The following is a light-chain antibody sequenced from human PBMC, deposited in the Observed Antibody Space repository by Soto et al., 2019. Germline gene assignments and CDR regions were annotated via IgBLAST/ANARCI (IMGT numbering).Light chain of an antibody. V-gene: IGKV1-39*01. J-gene: IGKJ1*01. CDR3: QQSHSIPLT. CDR1: RSASNY. CDR2: VVS. Sequence: DIQMTQSPSSLSASVGYGVTITCRASRSASNYLSWYQQKPGKAPKLLIYVVSSLQSGVPSRFSGSGSETDFTLTIRSLQPEDFATYYCQQSHSIPLTFGQGTKVDIK.